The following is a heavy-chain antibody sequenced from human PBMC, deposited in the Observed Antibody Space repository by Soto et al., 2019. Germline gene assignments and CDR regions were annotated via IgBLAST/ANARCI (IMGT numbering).Heavy chain of an antibody. Sequence: SETLSLTCTVSGGSISSYYWSWIRQPPGKGLEWIGYIYYSGSTNYNPSLKSRVTISVDTSKNQFSLKLSSVTAADTAVYYCARAEKQLVFGSLINWFDPWGQGTMVTVSS. J-gene: IGHJ5*02. CDR2: IYYSGST. CDR3: ARAEKQLVFGSLINWFDP. CDR1: GGSISSYY. V-gene: IGHV4-59*01. D-gene: IGHD6-13*01.